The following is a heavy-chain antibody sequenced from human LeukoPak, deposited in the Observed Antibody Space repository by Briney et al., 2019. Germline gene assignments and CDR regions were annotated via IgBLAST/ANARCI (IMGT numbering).Heavy chain of an antibody. CDR1: GGSISSYY. V-gene: IGHV4-59*08. Sequence: SETLSLTCTVSGGSISSYYWSWIRQPPGKGLEWIGYINFSGTTKYNSSFKSRVTISVDKSKNQFSLKLSSVTATDTAVYYCARQLRDYYDSSGYYYDYWGQGTLVTVSS. J-gene: IGHJ4*02. CDR2: INFSGTT. CDR3: ARQLRDYYDSSGYYYDY. D-gene: IGHD3-22*01.